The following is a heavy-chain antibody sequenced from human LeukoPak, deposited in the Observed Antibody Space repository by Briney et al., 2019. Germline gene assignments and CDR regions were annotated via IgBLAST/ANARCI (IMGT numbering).Heavy chain of an antibody. CDR2: ISAYNGNT. D-gene: IGHD3-10*01. Sequence: ASVKVSCKASGYTFTSYGISWVRQAPGQGLEWMGWISAYNGNTNYAQKLQGRVTMTTDTSTSTAYMELRSLRSDDTAVYYCARVVPLRWVGAENYYYYYMDVWGKGTTVTVSS. J-gene: IGHJ6*03. V-gene: IGHV1-18*01. CDR3: ARVVPLRWVGAENYYYYYMDV. CDR1: GYTFTSYG.